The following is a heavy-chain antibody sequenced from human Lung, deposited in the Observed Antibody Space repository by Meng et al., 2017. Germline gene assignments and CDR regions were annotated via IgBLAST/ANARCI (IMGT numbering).Heavy chain of an antibody. CDR3: ARDEDISAAGKLSGDY. D-gene: IGHD6-13*01. V-gene: IGHV1-2*06. Sequence: ASVKVSCKASGYTFPDYWLHWVRRAPGQGLEWMGRINPKSGDTHYAQRFQGRVTITGDTSISTAYMELSGLRSDETAMYYCARDEDISAAGKLSGDYWGQGTLVNVCS. CDR2: INPKSGDT. CDR1: GYTFPDYW. J-gene: IGHJ4*02.